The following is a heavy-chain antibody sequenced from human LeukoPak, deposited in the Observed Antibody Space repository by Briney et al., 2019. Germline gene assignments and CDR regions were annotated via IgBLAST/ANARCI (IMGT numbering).Heavy chain of an antibody. CDR1: EFDFSSHA. CDR2: ISISGSKT. D-gene: IGHD4-17*01. J-gene: IGHJ4*02. CDR3: ANEIRPNDY. V-gene: IGHV3-23*01. Sequence: GGSLRLSCAASEFDFSSHAMTWVRQAPGKGLEWVSAISISGSKTYYADSVEGRFTISRDNSKNTLYLQMNSLRAEDTAVYYCANEIRPNDYWGQGTQVTVSS.